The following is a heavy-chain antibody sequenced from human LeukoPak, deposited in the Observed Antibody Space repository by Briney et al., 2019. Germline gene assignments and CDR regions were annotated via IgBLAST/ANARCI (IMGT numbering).Heavy chain of an antibody. J-gene: IGHJ2*01. D-gene: IGHD6-13*01. Sequence: ASVKVSCKASEYTFTDYYMHWVRQAPGQGLEWMGWINPNSGGTNYAQRFQGRVTMTRDTSITTAYMDLSRLKSDDTAVYYRARTTAAGGVGYFDLWGRGTLVTVSS. CDR2: INPNSGGT. CDR1: EYTFTDYY. V-gene: IGHV1-2*02. CDR3: ARTTAAGGVGYFDL.